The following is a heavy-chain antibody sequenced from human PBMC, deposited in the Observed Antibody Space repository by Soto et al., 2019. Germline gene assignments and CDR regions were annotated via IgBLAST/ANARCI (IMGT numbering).Heavy chain of an antibody. CDR2: ISSSSSYI. D-gene: IGHD1-1*01. CDR1: GFTFSSYA. CDR3: ARDLRRATHDFLDYGMDV. V-gene: IGHV3-21*01. Sequence: EVQLLESGGGLVQPGGSLRLSCAASGFTFSSYAMSWVRQAPGKGLEWVSSISSSSSYIYYADSVKGRFTISRDNAKNSLYLQMNSLRAEDTAVYYCARDLRRATHDFLDYGMDVWGQGTTVTVSS. J-gene: IGHJ6*02.